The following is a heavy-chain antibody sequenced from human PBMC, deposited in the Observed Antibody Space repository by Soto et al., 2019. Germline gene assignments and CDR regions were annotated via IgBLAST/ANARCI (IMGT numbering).Heavy chain of an antibody. Sequence: GGSLRLSCTASGFTFSSSAMSWVRQAPGRGLEWVSGISGSGAGTYYADSVKGRFTISRDNSKNTLYLQMSGLRAEDAAVYYCAKGPTVFGAVISFDYYYGMYVWGQGTPVTVSS. CDR3: AKGPTVFGAVISFDYYYGMYV. CDR1: GFTFSSSA. V-gene: IGHV3-23*01. D-gene: IGHD3-3*01. CDR2: ISGSGAGT. J-gene: IGHJ6*02.